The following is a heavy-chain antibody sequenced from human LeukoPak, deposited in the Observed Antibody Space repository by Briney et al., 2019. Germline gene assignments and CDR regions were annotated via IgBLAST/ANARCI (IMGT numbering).Heavy chain of an antibody. CDR2: IYYSGST. CDR1: GGSISSYY. Sequence: MTSETLSLTCTVSGGSISSYYWSWIRQPPGKGLEWIGYIYYSGSTNYNPSLKSRVTISVDTSKNQFSLKLSSVTAADTAVYYCARDPHVGYYGMDVWGQGTTVTVSS. J-gene: IGHJ6*02. V-gene: IGHV4-59*01. CDR3: ARDPHVGYYGMDV.